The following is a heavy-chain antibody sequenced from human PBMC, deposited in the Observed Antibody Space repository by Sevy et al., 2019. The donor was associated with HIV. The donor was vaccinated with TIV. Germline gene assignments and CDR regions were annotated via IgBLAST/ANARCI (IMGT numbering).Heavy chain of an antibody. CDR3: ARGEVPYYFDY. V-gene: IGHV4-59*01. D-gene: IGHD1-26*01. CDR2: IYYSGDT. Sequence: SETLSLTCTVSGGSISSYYWSWIRQPPGKGLEWIGYIYYSGDTNYNPSLKRRVTISVDTSKNQFSLRLSSVTAADTAVYYCARGEVPYYFDYWGQGTLVTVSS. J-gene: IGHJ4*02. CDR1: GGSISSYY.